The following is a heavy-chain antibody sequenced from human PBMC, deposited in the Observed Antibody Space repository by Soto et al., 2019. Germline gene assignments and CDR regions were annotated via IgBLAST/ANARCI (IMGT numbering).Heavy chain of an antibody. CDR3: ARGPQFPDIEVIPGAVDD. CDR2: ISYSGSTI. V-gene: IGHV3-48*03. J-gene: IGHJ4*02. Sequence: EVQVVESGGGLVQPGGSLRLSCTAAGFTFSSYEMNWVRQAPGKWLEWVSYISYSGSTIYYADSVKGRFTISRDNAKNSLYLQMNSLRAEDTAVYYCARGPQFPDIEVIPGAVDDWGQGTLVTVSS. D-gene: IGHD2-2*01. CDR1: GFTFSSYE.